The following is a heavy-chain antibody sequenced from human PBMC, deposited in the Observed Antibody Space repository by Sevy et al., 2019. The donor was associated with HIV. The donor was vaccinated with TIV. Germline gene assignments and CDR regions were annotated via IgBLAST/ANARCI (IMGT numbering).Heavy chain of an antibody. V-gene: IGHV5-51*01. Sequence: GESLKISCKGSAYTFTTHWIGWVRQMPGKGLEWMGIMSPGDSDPRYSPSFQGQVTMSVDKSVSTAYQQWHSLETSDTAIYYCARLDSYSIGWSPRYYFDYWGQGTLVTVSS. CDR2: MSPGDSDP. J-gene: IGHJ4*02. D-gene: IGHD6-19*01. CDR3: ARLDSYSIGWSPRYYFDY. CDR1: AYTFTTHW.